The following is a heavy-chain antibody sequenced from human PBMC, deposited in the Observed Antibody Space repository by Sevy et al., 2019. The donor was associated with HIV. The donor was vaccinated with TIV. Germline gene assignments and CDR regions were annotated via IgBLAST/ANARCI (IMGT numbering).Heavy chain of an antibody. D-gene: IGHD6-6*01. V-gene: IGHV1-18*01. Sequence: ASVKVSSKASGYTFTSYGISWVRQAPGQGLEWMGCISAYNGNTNYAQKLQGRVTMTTDTSTSTAYMELRSLRSDDTAVYYCARDSGRDIAARPIIDYWGQGTLVTVSS. CDR2: ISAYNGNT. CDR3: ARDSGRDIAARPIIDY. CDR1: GYTFTSYG. J-gene: IGHJ4*02.